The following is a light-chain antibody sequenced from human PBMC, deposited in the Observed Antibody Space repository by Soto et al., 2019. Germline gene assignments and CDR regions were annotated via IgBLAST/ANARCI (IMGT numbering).Light chain of an antibody. CDR3: QQYGYSPIT. Sequence: DIQMTQSPSTLSASVGDRVTITCRASQSITTWLAWYQQKPGKAPKLLIYKATNLQSGVPSRFSGSGSGTEFSLTISSLQPDDFATYYCQQYGYSPITFGQGTRLEIK. V-gene: IGKV1-5*03. CDR1: QSITTW. CDR2: KAT. J-gene: IGKJ5*01.